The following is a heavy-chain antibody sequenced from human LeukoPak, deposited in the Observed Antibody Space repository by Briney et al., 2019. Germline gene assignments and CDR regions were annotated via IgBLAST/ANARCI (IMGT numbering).Heavy chain of an antibody. CDR3: ARQYYYDSGVDY. J-gene: IGHJ4*02. V-gene: IGHV2-5*01. Sequence: ESGPTLVNPTQTLTLTCTFSGFSLSTSGVGVGWIRQPPGKALEWLALIYWNDDKRYSPSLKSRLTITKDTSKNQVVLTMTNMDPVGTATYYCARQYYYDSGVDYWGQGTLVTVSS. CDR1: GFSLSTSGVG. CDR2: IYWNDDK. D-gene: IGHD3-22*01.